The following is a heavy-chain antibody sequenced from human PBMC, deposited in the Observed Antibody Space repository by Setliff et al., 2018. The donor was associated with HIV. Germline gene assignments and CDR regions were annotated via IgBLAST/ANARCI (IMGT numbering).Heavy chain of an antibody. V-gene: IGHV5-51*01. CDR2: IYPGDSDT. CDR1: GYRFTSYW. J-gene: IGHJ3*02. CDR3: ARHRHTAAGTLDAFDI. D-gene: IGHD6-13*01. Sequence: GESLKISCQGSGYRFTSYWIAWVRQMPGKGLEWMGIIYPGDSDTRYSPSFQGQVTISVDKSITTAYLQWSSLKASDTAMYYCARHRHTAAGTLDAFDIWGQGTVVTVSS.